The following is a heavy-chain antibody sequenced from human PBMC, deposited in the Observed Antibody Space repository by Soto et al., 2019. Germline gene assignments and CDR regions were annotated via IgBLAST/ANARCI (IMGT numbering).Heavy chain of an antibody. Sequence: QVQLVESGGGVVQPGRSLRLSCAPSGFTFSNYAMHWVRQAPGKGLEWVAVISYDGSNKYYADSVKGRFTISRDNSKTQLYLQMNSLRAEDTAVYYCARDKRDLRFLEWSYYFDYWGQGTLVTVSS. CDR3: ARDKRDLRFLEWSYYFDY. CDR1: GFTFSNYA. J-gene: IGHJ4*02. D-gene: IGHD3-3*01. V-gene: IGHV3-30-3*01. CDR2: ISYDGSNK.